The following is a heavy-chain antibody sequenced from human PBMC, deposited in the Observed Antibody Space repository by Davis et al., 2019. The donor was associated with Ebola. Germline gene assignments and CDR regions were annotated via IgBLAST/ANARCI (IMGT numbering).Heavy chain of an antibody. V-gene: IGHV3-23*01. CDR3: AKGSDFWSGYRLYYGMDV. CDR1: GFTFSSYA. J-gene: IGHJ6*02. CDR2: ISGSGGST. Sequence: GESLKISCAASGFTFSSYAMSWVRQAPGKGLEWVSAISGSGGSTYYADSVKGRFTISRDNSKNTLYLQMNSLRAEDTAVYYCAKGSDFWSGYRLYYGMDVWGQGTTVTVSS. D-gene: IGHD3-3*01.